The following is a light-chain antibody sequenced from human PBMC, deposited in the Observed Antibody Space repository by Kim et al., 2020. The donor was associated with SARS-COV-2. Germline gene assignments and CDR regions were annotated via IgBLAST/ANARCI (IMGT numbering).Light chain of an antibody. CDR1: SSDVGGYNY. Sequence: QSALTQPASVSGSPGQSITISCTGTSSDVGGYNYVSWYQQHPDKAPKLMIYDVSNRPSGVSNRFSGSKSGNTASLTISGLQAEDEADYYCSSYTSSSKGYVFGTGTKVTVL. CDR3: SSYTSSSKGYV. CDR2: DVS. V-gene: IGLV2-14*03. J-gene: IGLJ1*01.